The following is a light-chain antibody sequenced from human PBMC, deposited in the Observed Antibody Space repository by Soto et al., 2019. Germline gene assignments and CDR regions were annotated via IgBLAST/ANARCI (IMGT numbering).Light chain of an antibody. CDR3: QQSYSRPIT. Sequence: DIQMTQSPSSLSASVGDRVTITCRASQSITYYLNWYQQKPGKAPTFLIYGASSLQSGVPSRFSGSGSGTEFTLTISSLQPEDFATYYCQQSYSRPITFGQGTRLEIK. V-gene: IGKV1-39*01. CDR1: QSITYY. J-gene: IGKJ5*01. CDR2: GAS.